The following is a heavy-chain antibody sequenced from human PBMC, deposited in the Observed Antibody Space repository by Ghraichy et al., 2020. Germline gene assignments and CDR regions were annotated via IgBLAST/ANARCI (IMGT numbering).Heavy chain of an antibody. CDR2: INPSGGST. CDR1: GYTFTSYY. CDR3: ARDQSDYDILTGGEYYYYGMDV. D-gene: IGHD3-9*01. Sequence: ASVKVSCKASGYTFTSYYMHWVRQAPGQGLEWMGIINPSGGSTSYAQKFQGRVTMTRDTSTSTVYMELSSLRSEDTAVYYCARDQSDYDILTGGEYYYYGMDVWGQGTTVTVSS. V-gene: IGHV1-46*01. J-gene: IGHJ6*02.